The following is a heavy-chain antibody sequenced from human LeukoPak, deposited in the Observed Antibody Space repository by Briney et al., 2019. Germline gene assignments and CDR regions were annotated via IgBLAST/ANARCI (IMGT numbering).Heavy chain of an antibody. V-gene: IGHV4-38-2*01. CDR1: GYSISSGYY. D-gene: IGHD6-13*01. CDR2: IYHSGST. Sequence: SETLSLTCAVSGYSISSGYYWGWIRQPPGKGLEWIGSIYHSGSTYYNPSLKSRVTISVDTSKNQFSLKLSSVTAADTAVYYCARHEGAAAGPVYYFDYWGQGTLVTVSS. J-gene: IGHJ4*02. CDR3: ARHEGAAAGPVYYFDY.